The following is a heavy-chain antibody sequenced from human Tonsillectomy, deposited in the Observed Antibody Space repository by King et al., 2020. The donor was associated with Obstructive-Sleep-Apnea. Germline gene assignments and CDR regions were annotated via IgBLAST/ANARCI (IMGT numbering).Heavy chain of an antibody. J-gene: IGHJ4*02. CDR3: ARDLVRGGHVFDY. CDR2: ISYSGST. V-gene: IGHV4-31*03. Sequence: VQLQESGPGLVKPSQTLSLTCTVSGVSITSGAYYWSWIRQHPGKGLEWIGYISYSGSTYYNPSLKSRITISVDTSKNQFSLNLSSVTAADTAVYYCARDLVRGGHVFDYWGQGTLVTVSS. CDR1: GVSITSGAYY. D-gene: IGHD3-10*01.